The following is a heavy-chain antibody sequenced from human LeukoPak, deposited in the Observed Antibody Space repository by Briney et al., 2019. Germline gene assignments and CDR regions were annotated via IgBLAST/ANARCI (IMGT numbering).Heavy chain of an antibody. CDR2: ISTSTSYI. Sequence: GGSLRLSCAASGFTFSSYSMNWVRQAPGKGLEWVSSISTSTSYISYADSVKGRFTISRDNADNSLYLQMNSLRAEDTAVYYCARLLWFGELWSDAFDIWGQGTMVTVSS. CDR3: ARLLWFGELWSDAFDI. V-gene: IGHV3-21*01. D-gene: IGHD3-10*01. J-gene: IGHJ3*02. CDR1: GFTFSSYS.